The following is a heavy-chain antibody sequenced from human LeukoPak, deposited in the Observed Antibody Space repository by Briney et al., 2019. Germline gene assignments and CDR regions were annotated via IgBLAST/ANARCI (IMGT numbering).Heavy chain of an antibody. D-gene: IGHD2-2*01. CDR1: GGSFSGYY. J-gene: IGHJ4*02. V-gene: IGHV4-34*01. CDR3: ASFPRPDIVVVPAEGDY. CDR2: INHSGST. Sequence: SETLSLTCAVYGGSFSGYYWSWIRQPPGKGLEWIGEINHSGSTNYNPSLKSRVTISVDTSKNQFSLKLSSVTAADTAVYYCASFPRPDIVVVPAEGDYWGQGTLVTVSS.